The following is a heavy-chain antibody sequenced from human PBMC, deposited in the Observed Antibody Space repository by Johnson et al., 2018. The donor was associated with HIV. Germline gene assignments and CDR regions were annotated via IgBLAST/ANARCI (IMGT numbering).Heavy chain of an antibody. D-gene: IGHD6-6*01. V-gene: IGHV3-30-3*01. CDR3: AKDLDCSSWGAFDI. CDR1: GFTFSSYA. CDR2: LSYDGSNK. J-gene: IGHJ3*02. Sequence: QVQLVESGGDVVQPGRSLRLSCTASGFTFSSYALHWVRQAPGKGLEWVAVLSYDGSNKFYADSVKGRFTISRDNSKNTLYLQMNSLRTEDTAMYYCAKDLDCSSWGAFDIWGRGTMVTVSS.